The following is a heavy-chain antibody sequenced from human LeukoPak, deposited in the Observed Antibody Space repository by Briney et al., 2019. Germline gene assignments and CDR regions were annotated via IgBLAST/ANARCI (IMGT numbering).Heavy chain of an antibody. J-gene: IGHJ4*02. V-gene: IGHV3-30-3*01. Sequence: GESLRLSCAASGFTFSSYAMHWVRQAPGKGLEWVAVISYDGSNKYYADSVKGRFTISRDNSKNTLYLQMNSLRAEDTAVYYCASPKAGTTTYYFDYWGQGTLVTVSS. CDR3: ASPKAGTTTYYFDY. D-gene: IGHD6-13*01. CDR1: GFTFSSYA. CDR2: ISYDGSNK.